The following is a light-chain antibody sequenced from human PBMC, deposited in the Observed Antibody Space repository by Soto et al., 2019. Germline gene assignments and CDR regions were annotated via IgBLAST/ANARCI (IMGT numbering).Light chain of an antibody. CDR1: SSNIGAGYD. CDR3: QSYDSSLSVHYV. Sequence: QSVLTQPPSVSGAPGQRVTISCTGSSSNIGAGYDVHWYQQLPGTAPKLLIYDNSNRPSGVPDRFSGSKSGTSASLAITGLQAEDEADYYCQSYDSSLSVHYVFGTGTKVTV. CDR2: DNS. J-gene: IGLJ1*01. V-gene: IGLV1-40*01.